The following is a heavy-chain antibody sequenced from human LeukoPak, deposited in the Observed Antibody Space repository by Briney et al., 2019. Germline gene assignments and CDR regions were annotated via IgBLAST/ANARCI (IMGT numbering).Heavy chain of an antibody. CDR1: GFTFSNFA. J-gene: IGHJ4*02. V-gene: IGHV3-23*01. CDR2: ISDSGGGT. D-gene: IGHD3-16*01. Sequence: GGSLRLSCAASGFTFSNFAMSWVRQAPGKGLQWVSAISDSGGGTFYADSVKGRLTISRDNSKNTLYLQMNSLRAEDTAVYYCAKVGVGWVAFEHWGQGTLVTVSS. CDR3: AKVGVGWVAFEH.